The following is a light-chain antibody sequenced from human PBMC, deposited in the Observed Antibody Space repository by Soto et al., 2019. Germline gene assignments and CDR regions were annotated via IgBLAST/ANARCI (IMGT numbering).Light chain of an antibody. CDR3: QQYYSVPPT. CDR2: WAS. Sequence: DIVMTQSPDSLAVSLGERATINCKSSQSVLYSSNNKNYLAWYQQKPGQPPKLLIYWASTRESGVPDRFSGSGSGTDFTLTISSLQAEDMAFYYCQQYYSVPPTFGQGTKVDIK. V-gene: IGKV4-1*01. J-gene: IGKJ2*01. CDR1: QSVLYSSNNKNY.